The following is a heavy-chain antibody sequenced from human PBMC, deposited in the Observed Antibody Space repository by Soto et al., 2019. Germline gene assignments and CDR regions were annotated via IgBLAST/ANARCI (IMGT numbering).Heavy chain of an antibody. V-gene: IGHV3-66*01. CDR3: ARTCSGGTCSFDY. CDR2: IYSGGST. J-gene: IGHJ4*02. Sequence: EVQLVESGGGLVQPGGSLRLSCAASGFTVSSNYMSWVRQAPGKGLEWVSVIYSGGSTYYADSVKGRFTISRDNSENTLYLQMNSLRAEDTAGYYCARTCSGGTCSFDYWGQGTLVTVSS. CDR1: GFTVSSNY. D-gene: IGHD2-15*01.